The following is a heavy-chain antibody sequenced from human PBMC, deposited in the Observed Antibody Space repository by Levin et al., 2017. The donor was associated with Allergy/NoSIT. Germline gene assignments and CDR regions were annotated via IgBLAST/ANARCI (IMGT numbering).Heavy chain of an antibody. CDR2: ISSSGDTK. Sequence: QRGESLKISCAASGFTFSSYSMNWVRQAPGKGLEWVSYISSSGDTKYYADSVKGRFTISRDNAKNSLYLQMNNLRDEDTAVYYCARDYYGDYLFDSWGQGTLVTVSS. V-gene: IGHV3-48*02. CDR3: ARDYYGDYLFDS. J-gene: IGHJ4*02. D-gene: IGHD4-17*01. CDR1: GFTFSSYS.